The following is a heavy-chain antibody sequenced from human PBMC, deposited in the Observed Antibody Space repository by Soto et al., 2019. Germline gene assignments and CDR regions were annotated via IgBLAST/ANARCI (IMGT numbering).Heavy chain of an antibody. CDR2: IYYSGST. CDR1: GGSISSGDYY. V-gene: IGHV4-30-4*01. Sequence: QVQLQESGPGLVKPSQTLSLTCTVSGGSISSGDYYWSWIRQPPGKGLEWIGYIYYSGSTYYNPSLKSRVTISVDTSKNQFSLKPSSVTAADTAVYYCARDGDTGVESDAFDIWGQGTMVTVSS. CDR3: ARDGDTGVESDAFDI. J-gene: IGHJ3*02. D-gene: IGHD5-18*01.